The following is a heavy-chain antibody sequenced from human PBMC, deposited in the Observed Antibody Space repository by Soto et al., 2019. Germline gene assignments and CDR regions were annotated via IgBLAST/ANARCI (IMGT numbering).Heavy chain of an antibody. CDR1: GFTFSNYS. Sequence: GGSLRLSCAASGFTFSNYSMNWVRQAPGKGLEWVSSISSSSSYIYYADSVKGRFTISRDNAKNSLYLQMNSLRAEDTAVYYCARVRAAVYYYYYYGMDVWGQGTTVTVSS. CDR3: ARVRAAVYYYYYYGMDV. V-gene: IGHV3-21*01. D-gene: IGHD6-13*01. J-gene: IGHJ6*02. CDR2: ISSSSSYI.